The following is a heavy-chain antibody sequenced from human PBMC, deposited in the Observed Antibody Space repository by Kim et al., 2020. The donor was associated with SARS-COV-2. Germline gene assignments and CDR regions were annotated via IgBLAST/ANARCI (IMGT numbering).Heavy chain of an antibody. D-gene: IGHD5-18*01. CDR2: INPNSGGT. Sequence: ASVKVSCKASGYTFTSYYMHWVRQAPGQGLEWMGRINPNSGGTSYAQKFQGRVTMTRDTSISTAYMELSRLRSDDTAVYYCARDSDTALALFDYWGQGTLVTVSS. J-gene: IGHJ4*02. CDR1: GYTFTSYY. CDR3: ARDSDTALALFDY. V-gene: IGHV1-2*06.